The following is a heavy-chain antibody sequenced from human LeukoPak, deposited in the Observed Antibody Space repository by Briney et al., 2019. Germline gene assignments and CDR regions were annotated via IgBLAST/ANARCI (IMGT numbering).Heavy chain of an antibody. V-gene: IGHV3-23*01. Sequence: GGCLRLSCAASGFTFSSYAMSWVRQAPGKGLGWVSAISGSGGSTYYADSVKGRFTISRDNSKNTLYLQMNSLRAEDTAVYYCAKVCTSCYAGDYWGQGTLVTVSS. J-gene: IGHJ4*02. CDR1: GFTFSSYA. D-gene: IGHD2-2*01. CDR2: ISGSGGST. CDR3: AKVCTSCYAGDY.